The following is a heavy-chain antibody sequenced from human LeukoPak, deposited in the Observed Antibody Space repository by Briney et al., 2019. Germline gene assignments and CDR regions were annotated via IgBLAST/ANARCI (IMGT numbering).Heavy chain of an antibody. Sequence: GGSLRLSCAASGVTVSNNYMNWVRQAPGKGLEWVSVMYSGGSTYYADSVTGRFTISRDNSKNTLYLQMNNLRAEDTAVYYCATHYYDSSGYYYDHAFDIWGQGTMVTVSS. D-gene: IGHD3-22*01. J-gene: IGHJ3*02. V-gene: IGHV3-53*01. CDR3: ATHYYDSSGYYYDHAFDI. CDR1: GVTVSNNY. CDR2: MYSGGST.